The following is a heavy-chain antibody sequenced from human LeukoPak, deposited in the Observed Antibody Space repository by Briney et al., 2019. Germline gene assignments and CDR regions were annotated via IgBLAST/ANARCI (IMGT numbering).Heavy chain of an antibody. Sequence: GGSLRLSCPASGTTFSNYAMTWVRQAPGKGLEWVSAISGSGGSTYYGDSVKGRFTISRDNSKNTLDLQMNSLRAEDTAIYYCAKEPSCSGGSCYYFDYWGQGTLVAVSS. V-gene: IGHV3-23*01. CDR2: ISGSGGST. J-gene: IGHJ4*02. D-gene: IGHD2-15*01. CDR3: AKEPSCSGGSCYYFDY. CDR1: GTTFSNYA.